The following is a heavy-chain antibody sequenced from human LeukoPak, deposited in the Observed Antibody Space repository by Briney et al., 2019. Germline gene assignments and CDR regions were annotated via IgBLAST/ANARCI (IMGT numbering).Heavy chain of an antibody. Sequence: PGGSLRLSCAASGFTFSSYAMSWVRQAPGKGLEWVSAISGSGSTIYYADSVKGRFTISRDNAKNSLYLQMNSLRAEDTAVYYCARDARQQLVERFDYWGQGTLVTVSS. V-gene: IGHV3-23*01. CDR3: ARDARQQLVERFDY. J-gene: IGHJ4*02. D-gene: IGHD6-13*01. CDR2: ISGSGSTI. CDR1: GFTFSSYA.